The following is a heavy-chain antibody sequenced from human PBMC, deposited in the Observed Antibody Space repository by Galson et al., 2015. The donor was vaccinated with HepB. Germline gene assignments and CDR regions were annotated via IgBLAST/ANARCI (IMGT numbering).Heavy chain of an antibody. J-gene: IGHJ6*03. CDR1: GGTFSSYA. Sequence: SVKVSCKASGGTFSSYAISWVRQAPGQGLEWMGGIIPIFGTANYAQKFQGRVTITADESTSTAYMELSSLRSEDTAVYYYATPLGYSGYERHYYYYYMDVWGKGTTVTVSS. V-gene: IGHV1-69*13. CDR2: IIPIFGTA. D-gene: IGHD5-12*01. CDR3: ATPLGYSGYERHYYYYYMDV.